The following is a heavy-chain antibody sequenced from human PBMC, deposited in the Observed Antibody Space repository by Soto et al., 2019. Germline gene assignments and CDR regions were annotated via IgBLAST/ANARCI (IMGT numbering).Heavy chain of an antibody. Sequence: GGSLRLSCAASGFTFSSYSMNWVRQAPGKGLEWVSSISSSSSYIYYADSVKGRFTISRDNAKNSLYLQMNSLRAEDTAVYYCARAGVSSSWFWDGLGYYYMDVWGKGTTVTVSS. J-gene: IGHJ6*03. D-gene: IGHD6-13*01. V-gene: IGHV3-21*01. CDR2: ISSSSSYI. CDR3: ARAGVSSSWFWDGLGYYYMDV. CDR1: GFTFSSYS.